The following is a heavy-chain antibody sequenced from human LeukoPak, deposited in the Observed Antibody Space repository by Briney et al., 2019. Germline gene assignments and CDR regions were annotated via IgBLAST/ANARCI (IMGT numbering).Heavy chain of an antibody. D-gene: IGHD5-24*01. J-gene: IGHJ6*02. CDR3: ARSSRDGYNSHLTRIYYYYGMDV. Sequence: SETLSLTCTVSGGSISSYYWSWIRQPPGKGLEWIGYIYYSGSTNYNPSLKSRVTISVDTSKNQFSLKLSSVTAADTAVYYCARSSRDGYNSHLTRIYYYYGMDVWGQGTTVTVSS. V-gene: IGHV4-59*08. CDR1: GGSISSYY. CDR2: IYYSGST.